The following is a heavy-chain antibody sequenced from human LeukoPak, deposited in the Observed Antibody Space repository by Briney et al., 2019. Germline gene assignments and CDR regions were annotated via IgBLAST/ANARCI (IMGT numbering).Heavy chain of an antibody. CDR3: AKVRGGSLSIYFDY. Sequence: GGSLRLSCAASGFTLSSRAMSWVRQAPGKGLEWVSAISGGGDSTYYADSVKGRFTISRDNSKNTLYLQMNSLRAEDTAVYYCAKVRGGSLSIYFDYWGQGTLVTVSS. D-gene: IGHD2-15*01. CDR1: GFTLSSRA. V-gene: IGHV3-23*01. CDR2: ISGGGDST. J-gene: IGHJ4*02.